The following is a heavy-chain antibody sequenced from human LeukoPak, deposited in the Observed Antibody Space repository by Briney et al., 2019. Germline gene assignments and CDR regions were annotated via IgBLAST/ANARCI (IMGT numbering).Heavy chain of an antibody. CDR1: GFTFSSYW. Sequence: GGSLRLSCAASGFTFSSYWMSWVRQAPGKGLEWVANIKQDGSEKYYVDSVKGRFTISRDNAKDSLYLQMNSLRAEDTAVYYCAREREGTEGSGTWSYWGQGTLVTVSS. CDR2: IKQDGSEK. J-gene: IGHJ4*02. D-gene: IGHD1-26*01. CDR3: AREREGTEGSGTWSY. V-gene: IGHV3-7*03.